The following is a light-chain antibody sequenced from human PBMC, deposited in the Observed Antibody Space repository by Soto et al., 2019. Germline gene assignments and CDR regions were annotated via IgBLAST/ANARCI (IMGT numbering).Light chain of an antibody. CDR3: QQYGTSPPVT. Sequence: EIVLTQSPGTLSLSPGKRATVSCRASQSLSSSYLAWYQQKPGQAPRLLIYHTSNRATGIPDRFSGSGSGTDFTLTINRLEPEDFAVYYCQQYGTSPPVTFGGGTKVEIK. CDR2: HTS. V-gene: IGKV3-20*01. J-gene: IGKJ4*01. CDR1: QSLSSSY.